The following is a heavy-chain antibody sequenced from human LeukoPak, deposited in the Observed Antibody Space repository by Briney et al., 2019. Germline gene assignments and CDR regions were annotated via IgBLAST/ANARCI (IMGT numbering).Heavy chain of an antibody. J-gene: IGHJ2*01. V-gene: IGHV3-7*01. Sequence: GGSLRLSCAASGVTFTSLWMTWFRQAPGKGLEWVADLNQDGSEEHYVASVKGRFTISRDSTSLYLQMNSLRAEDTAVYYCAGGQGWHFHLWGRGTLITVSS. CDR1: GVTFTSLW. CDR2: LNQDGSEE. D-gene: IGHD2-15*01. CDR3: AGGQGWHFHL.